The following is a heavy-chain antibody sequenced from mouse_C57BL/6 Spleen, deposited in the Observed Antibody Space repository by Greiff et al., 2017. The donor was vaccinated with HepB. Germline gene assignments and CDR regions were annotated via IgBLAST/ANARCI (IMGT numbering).Heavy chain of an antibody. J-gene: IGHJ4*01. CDR1: GFTFSSYG. Sequence: EVQGVESGGDLVKPGGSLKLSCAASGFTFSSYGMSWVRQTPDKRLEWVATISSGGSYTYYPDSVKGRFTISRDNAKNTLYLPMSSLKSEDTAMYYCARHIQDYAMDYWGQGTSVTVSS. CDR2: ISSGGSYT. CDR3: ARHIQDYAMDY. V-gene: IGHV5-6*01.